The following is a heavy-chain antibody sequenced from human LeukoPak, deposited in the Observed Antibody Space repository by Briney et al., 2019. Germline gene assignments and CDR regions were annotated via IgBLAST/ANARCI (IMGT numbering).Heavy chain of an antibody. V-gene: IGHV3-49*04. Sequence: GGSLRLSCTASGFTFGDYAMSWVRQAPGKGLEWVGFIRSKAYGGTTEYAASVKGRFTISRDDSKSIAYLQMNSLKTEDTAVYYCTRDWGCSSTSCHTSYYYMDVWGKGTTVTVSS. CDR3: TRDWGCSSTSCHTSYYYMDV. D-gene: IGHD2-2*01. CDR1: GFTFGDYA. CDR2: IRSKAYGGTT. J-gene: IGHJ6*03.